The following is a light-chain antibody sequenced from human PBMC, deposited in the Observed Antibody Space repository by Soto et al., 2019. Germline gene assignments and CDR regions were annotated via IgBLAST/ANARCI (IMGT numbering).Light chain of an antibody. Sequence: DIVMTQSPDSLPVSLGERATINCKSSQSVLYSSNNKNYLAWYQQKPGQPPKLLIYWASIRASGVPDRFSGSGSGTDFTLTISSLQAEDVAVYYCHHYYTTPRTFGQGTRLEIK. CDR1: QSVLYSSNNKNY. CDR2: WAS. CDR3: HHYYTTPRT. J-gene: IGKJ2*02. V-gene: IGKV4-1*01.